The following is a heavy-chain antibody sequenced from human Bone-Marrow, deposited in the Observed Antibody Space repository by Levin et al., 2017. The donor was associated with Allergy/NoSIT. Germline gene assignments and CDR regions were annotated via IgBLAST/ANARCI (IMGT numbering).Heavy chain of an antibody. Sequence: GGSLRLSCAASGFSFRHYAMSWVRQAPGKGLGWVSLISESGHSTYYADSVKGRLTLSRDNSKNTLFLQMNSLRAEDTAVYYCAKALGGYDFDYWGQGALVTVSS. CDR1: GFSFRHYA. V-gene: IGHV3-23*01. CDR2: ISESGHST. CDR3: AKALGGYDFDY. J-gene: IGHJ4*02. D-gene: IGHD5-12*01.